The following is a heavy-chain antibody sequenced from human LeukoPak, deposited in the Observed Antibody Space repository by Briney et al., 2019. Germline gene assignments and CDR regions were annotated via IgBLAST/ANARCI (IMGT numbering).Heavy chain of an antibody. CDR1: GFTFSSYA. CDR3: AKSALYYYDSSGYYLNY. Sequence: GGSLRLSCAASGFTFSSYAMSWVRQAPGKGLEWVSAISGSGGSTYYADSVKGRFTISGDNSKNTLYLQMNSLRAEDTAVYYCAKSALYYYDSSGYYLNYWGQGTLVTVSS. J-gene: IGHJ4*02. V-gene: IGHV3-23*01. CDR2: ISGSGGST. D-gene: IGHD3-22*01.